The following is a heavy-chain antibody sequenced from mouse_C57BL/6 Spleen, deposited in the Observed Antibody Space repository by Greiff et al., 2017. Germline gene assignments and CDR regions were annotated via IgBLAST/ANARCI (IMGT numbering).Heavy chain of an antibody. CDR2: IDPSDSET. Sequence: QVQLQQPGAELVRPGSSVKLSCKASGYTFTSYWMHWVKQRPIQGLEWIGNIDPSDSETHYNQKFKDKATLTIDKSSISAYMQLISLTSKDSAVYYCAREGSNWALDYWGQGTTLTVSS. D-gene: IGHD4-1*01. CDR1: GYTFTSYW. CDR3: AREGSNWALDY. J-gene: IGHJ2*01. V-gene: IGHV1-52*01.